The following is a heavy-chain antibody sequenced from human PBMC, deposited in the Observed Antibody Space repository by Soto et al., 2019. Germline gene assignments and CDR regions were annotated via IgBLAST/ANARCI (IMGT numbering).Heavy chain of an antibody. V-gene: IGHV3-23*01. D-gene: IGHD1-26*01. CDR1: GFTFSSYA. CDR2: ISGSGGST. J-gene: IGHJ4*02. CDR3: AKDIVGATVY. Sequence: GSLRLSWAASGFTFSSYAMSWVRQAPGKGLEWVSAISGSGGSTYYADSVKVRFTISRDNSKNTLYLQMNSLRAEDTDVYYCAKDIVGATVYWGQGTLVTVSS.